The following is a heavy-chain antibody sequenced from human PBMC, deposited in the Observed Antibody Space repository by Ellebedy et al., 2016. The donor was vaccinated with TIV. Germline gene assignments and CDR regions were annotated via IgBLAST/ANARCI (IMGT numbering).Heavy chain of an antibody. V-gene: IGHV3-23*01. CDR2: ISGSGGST. Sequence: GGSLRLSXAASGFTFSSYAMSWVRQAPGKGLEWVSAISGSGGSTYYADSVKGRFTISRDNSKNTLYLQMNSLRAEDTAVYYCAKDPRLEQWLVSSFDYWGQGTLVTVSS. J-gene: IGHJ4*02. CDR3: AKDPRLEQWLVSSFDY. D-gene: IGHD6-19*01. CDR1: GFTFSSYA.